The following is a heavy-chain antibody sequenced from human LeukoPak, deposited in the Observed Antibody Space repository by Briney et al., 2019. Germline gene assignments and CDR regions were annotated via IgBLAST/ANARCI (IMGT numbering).Heavy chain of an antibody. CDR1: GGSIMTYY. CDR3: ARATNVDYFYYYGLDV. D-gene: IGHD1-14*01. CDR2: IYDSGIT. Sequence: SETLSLTCTVSGGSIMTYYWSWIRQPPGKGLEWIGYIYDSGITYYNPSLQSRVTLSMDTSKNEFSLNLTSVTAADTAMYYCARATNVDYFYYYGLDVWGRGTTVTVSS. V-gene: IGHV4-59*01. J-gene: IGHJ6*02.